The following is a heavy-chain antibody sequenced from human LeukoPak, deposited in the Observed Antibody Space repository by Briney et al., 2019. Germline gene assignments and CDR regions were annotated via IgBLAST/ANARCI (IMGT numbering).Heavy chain of an antibody. CDR1: GFTFSSYG. CDR3: AKEQLERLQWEDAFDI. D-gene: IGHD1-1*01. J-gene: IGHJ3*02. V-gene: IGHV3-30*18. CDR2: ISVDGRNK. Sequence: GMSLRLSCAASGFTFSSYGMHAVRQAPVKGLEWGAVISVDGRNKYYADSVQGRFTISSDNSKNTLYLQMNRLRTEDTAVYYCAKEQLERLQWEDAFDIWGQGTMVTVSS.